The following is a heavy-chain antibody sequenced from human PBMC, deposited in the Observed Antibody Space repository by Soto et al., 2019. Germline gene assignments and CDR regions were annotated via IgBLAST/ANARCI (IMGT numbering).Heavy chain of an antibody. V-gene: IGHV3-23*01. D-gene: IGHD3-10*01. Sequence: VHLLESGGGLVQPGGSLRLSCAASGFTFRSYAMRWVRQAPGRGLEWVSTFGGRDFNTYYADSVKGRFTVSRDNDNSALFLQMNGLRAEDTAVYYCAKGPDPGAFDIWGQGTLVTVSS. CDR1: GFTFRSYA. CDR3: AKGPDPGAFDI. J-gene: IGHJ3*02. CDR2: FGGRDFNT.